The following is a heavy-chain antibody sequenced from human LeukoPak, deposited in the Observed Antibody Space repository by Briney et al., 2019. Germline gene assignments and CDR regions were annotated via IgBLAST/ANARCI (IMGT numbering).Heavy chain of an antibody. V-gene: IGHV3-9*01. CDR2: ISWNSGSI. Sequence: GGSLRLSCAASGFTFDDYAMHWVRQAPGKGLEWVSGISWNSGSIGYADSVKGRFTISRDNAKNSLYLQMNSLRAEDTALYYCAKGATVVTEYYFDYWGQGTLVTVSS. CDR1: GFTFDDYA. J-gene: IGHJ4*02. D-gene: IGHD4-23*01. CDR3: AKGATVVTEYYFDY.